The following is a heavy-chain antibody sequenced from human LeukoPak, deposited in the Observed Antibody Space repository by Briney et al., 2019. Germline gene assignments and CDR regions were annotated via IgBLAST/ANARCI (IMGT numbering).Heavy chain of an antibody. V-gene: IGHV3-23*01. CDR2: ISGSGGST. J-gene: IGHJ4*02. Sequence: GGSLRLSCAASGFTFNNFAMSWVRQSPGKGLEWVSGISGSGGSTYYADSVKGRFTISRDNSKNTLYLQMNSLRAEDTVVYYCAKASSEVGYYYDGGSYYYFYWGQGALVTVSS. D-gene: IGHD3-22*01. CDR3: AKASSEVGYYYDGGSYYYFY. CDR1: GFTFNNFA.